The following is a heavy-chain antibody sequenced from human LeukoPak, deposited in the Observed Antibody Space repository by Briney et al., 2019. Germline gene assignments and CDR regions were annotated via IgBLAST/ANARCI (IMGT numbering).Heavy chain of an antibody. Sequence: PSETLSLTCTVSGGSISSYYWNWIRQPVGKGLEWLGRISTSGSANYNPSLKSRVTMSIDTSKNQFSLKLNSVTAADTAVYYCAREGLTGISYYYYYMDVWGKGTTVTVSS. D-gene: IGHD7-27*01. CDR3: AREGLTGISYYYYYMDV. CDR1: GGSISSYY. J-gene: IGHJ6*03. V-gene: IGHV4-4*07. CDR2: ISTSGSA.